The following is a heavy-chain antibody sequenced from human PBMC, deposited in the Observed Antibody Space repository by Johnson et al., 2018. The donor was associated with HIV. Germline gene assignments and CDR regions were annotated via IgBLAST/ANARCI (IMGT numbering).Heavy chain of an antibody. CDR1: GFTFDDYG. Sequence: MQLVESGGGVVRPGGSLRLSCAASGFTFDDYGMTWVRQAPGKGLEWVSGIDWNGGSSGYADSVKGRFSISRDNGKNSLYLQMNSLRAEDTALYYCARRRRYGDYFDDAFDIWGQGTMVTVSS. J-gene: IGHJ3*02. CDR2: IDWNGGSS. V-gene: IGHV3-20*04. CDR3: ARRRRYGDYFDDAFDI. D-gene: IGHD4-17*01.